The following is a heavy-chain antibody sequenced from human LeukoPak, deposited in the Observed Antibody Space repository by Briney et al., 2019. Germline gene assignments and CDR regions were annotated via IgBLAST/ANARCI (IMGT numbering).Heavy chain of an antibody. CDR2: MNPNSGNT. Sequence: GASVKVSCKASGYTFTSYDINWVRQATGQGLEWMGWMNPNSGNTGYAQKFQGRVTITRNTSISTAYMELSSLRSEDTAVYYCARGVVVPAAISLYYYMDVWGKGTTVTVSS. CDR3: ARGVVVPAAISLYYYMDV. V-gene: IGHV1-8*03. J-gene: IGHJ6*03. CDR1: GYTFTSYD. D-gene: IGHD2-2*01.